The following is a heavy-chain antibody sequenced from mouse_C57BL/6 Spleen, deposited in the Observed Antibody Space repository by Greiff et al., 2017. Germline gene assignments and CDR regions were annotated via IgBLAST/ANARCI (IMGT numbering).Heavy chain of an antibody. V-gene: IGHV1-54*01. Sequence: VQLQESGAELVRPGTSVKVSCKASGYAFTNYLIEWVKQRPGQGLEWIGVINPGSGGTNYNEKFKGKATLTADKSSSTAYMQLSSLTSEDSAVYFCAKEGDYDYAFDYWGQGTTLTVSS. CDR1: GYAFTNYL. D-gene: IGHD2-4*01. CDR3: AKEGDYDYAFDY. J-gene: IGHJ2*01. CDR2: INPGSGGT.